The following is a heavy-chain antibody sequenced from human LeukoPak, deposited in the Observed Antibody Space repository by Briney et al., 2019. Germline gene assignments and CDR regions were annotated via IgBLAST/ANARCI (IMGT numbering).Heavy chain of an antibody. CDR3: ARAQMVRGVIIKVFWYFDL. J-gene: IGHJ2*01. V-gene: IGHV4-59*02. Sequence: SETLSLTCTVSGGYVSSYYWSWIRQAPGKGLEWIGYIYYSGSTDYNPSLKSRVTISVDTSKNQFSLKLNSVTAADTAVYYCARAQMVRGVIIKVFWYFDLWGRGTLVTVSS. D-gene: IGHD3-10*01. CDR1: GGYVSSYY. CDR2: IYYSGST.